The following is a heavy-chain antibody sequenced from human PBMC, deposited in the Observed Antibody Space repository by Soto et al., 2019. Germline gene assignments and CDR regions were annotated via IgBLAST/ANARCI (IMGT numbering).Heavy chain of an antibody. J-gene: IGHJ6*02. D-gene: IGHD3-3*01. V-gene: IGHV1-2*02. Sequence: ASVKVSCKASGYTCTVYYMHCVRQSPVQGLEWMGCINPNSGGTNYAQKFQGRVTMTRDTSISTAYMELSRLRSDDTAVYYCARSNFRSIHYYGMDVWGQGTTVTVSS. CDR2: INPNSGGT. CDR3: ARSNFRSIHYYGMDV. CDR1: GYTCTVYY.